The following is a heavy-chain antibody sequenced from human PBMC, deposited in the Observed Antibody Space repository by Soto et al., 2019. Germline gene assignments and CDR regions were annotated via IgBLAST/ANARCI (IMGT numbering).Heavy chain of an antibody. CDR2: ISNNGAHT. D-gene: IGHD6-13*01. J-gene: IGHJ6*03. V-gene: IGHV3-64*01. CDR3: ARRGYGSRWPNVYRDV. Sequence: EAQLVESGGGLVQPGGSLRLSCAASGFTFSNYEMHWVRQAPGKGLEYVSGISNNGAHTDYAKSVKGRFTISRDNSENTVYLEMGSLGAEDMALYYCARRGYGSRWPNVYRDVWGKGTTVTVSS. CDR1: GFTFSNYE.